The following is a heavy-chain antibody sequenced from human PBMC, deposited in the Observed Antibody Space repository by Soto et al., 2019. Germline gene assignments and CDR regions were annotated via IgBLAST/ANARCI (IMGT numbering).Heavy chain of an antibody. CDR1: GYSFTTYA. CDR2: INTGNGNT. Sequence: GASVKVSCKASGYSFTTYAIHWVRQAPGQRPEWMGWINTGNGNTRYSPTFRGRLTLTTDTSASTAYLELSSLNSEDTGVYYCAKTLSLFGAMDVWGQGTTVTVSS. V-gene: IGHV1-3*04. CDR3: AKTLSLFGAMDV. J-gene: IGHJ6*02. D-gene: IGHD3-10*02.